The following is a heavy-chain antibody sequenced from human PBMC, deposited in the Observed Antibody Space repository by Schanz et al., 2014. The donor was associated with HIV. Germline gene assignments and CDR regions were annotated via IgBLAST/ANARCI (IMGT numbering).Heavy chain of an antibody. CDR3: ARLDTSMTAADS. V-gene: IGHV4-39*01. CDR2: IYYSANT. Sequence: QLQLQESGPGLVKPSETLSLTCTVSGGSINNRSYYWGWIRQPPGKGLEWIGSIYYSANTYYNPSLKGRVPIPVDPSRTQFPLKLTSVTAADTAVYYCARLDTSMTAADSWGQGTPVTVSS. CDR1: GGSINNRSYY. D-gene: IGHD5-18*01. J-gene: IGHJ4*02.